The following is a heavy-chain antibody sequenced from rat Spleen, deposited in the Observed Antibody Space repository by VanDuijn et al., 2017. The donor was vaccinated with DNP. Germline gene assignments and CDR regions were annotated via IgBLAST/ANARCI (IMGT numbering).Heavy chain of an antibody. CDR3: AKPDY. CDR1: GFTFSDYN. CDR2: ISYEGTST. J-gene: IGHJ2*01. V-gene: IGHV5-7*01. Sequence: EVQLVESGGGLVQPGRSLKLSCVASGFTFSDYNMVWVRQAPKKGLEWVATISYEGTSTYYRDSVKGRFTISRDNAKSTLYLQMDSLRSDDTATYYCAKPDYWGQGVMVTVSS.